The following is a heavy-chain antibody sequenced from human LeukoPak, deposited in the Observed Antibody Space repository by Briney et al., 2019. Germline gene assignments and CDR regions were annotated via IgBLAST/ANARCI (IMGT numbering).Heavy chain of an antibody. CDR2: IIPIFGTA. D-gene: IGHD2-2*01. CDR1: GGTLSSYA. CDR3: ARGGYCSSTSCYAIFDY. Sequence: ASVKVSCKASGGTLSSYAISWVRQAPGQGLEWMGGIIPIFGTANYAQKFQGRVTITADESTSTAYMELSSLRSEDTAVYYCARGGYCSSTSCYAIFDYWGQGTLVTVSS. J-gene: IGHJ4*02. V-gene: IGHV1-69*13.